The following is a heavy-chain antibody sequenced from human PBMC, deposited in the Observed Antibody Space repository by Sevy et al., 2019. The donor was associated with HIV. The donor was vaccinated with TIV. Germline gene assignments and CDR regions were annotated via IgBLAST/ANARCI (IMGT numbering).Heavy chain of an antibody. D-gene: IGHD5-18*01. V-gene: IGHV3-48*02. CDR1: GFTFSSYS. J-gene: IGHJ4*02. CDR2: ISSSSSTI. CDR3: AREEYSYGYQFDY. Sequence: GGSLRLSCAASGFTFSSYSMNWVRQAPGKGLEWVSYISSSSSTIYYADSVKGRFTISRGNAKNSLYLQMNSLRDEDTAVYYCAREEYSYGYQFDYWGQGTLVTVSS.